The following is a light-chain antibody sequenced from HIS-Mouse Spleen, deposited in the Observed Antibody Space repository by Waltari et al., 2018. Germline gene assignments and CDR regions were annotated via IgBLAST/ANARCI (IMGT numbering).Light chain of an antibody. CDR3: QQRSNWPPGVT. V-gene: IGKV3-11*01. CDR2: DAS. CDR1: QSVSSY. J-gene: IGKJ4*01. Sequence: EIVLTQSPATLSLSPGERATLSCRASQSVSSYLAWYQPKPGQAPRLLIYDASNRATGIPARFSGSGSGTDFTLTISSLEPEDFAVYYCQQRSNWPPGVTFGGGTKVEIK.